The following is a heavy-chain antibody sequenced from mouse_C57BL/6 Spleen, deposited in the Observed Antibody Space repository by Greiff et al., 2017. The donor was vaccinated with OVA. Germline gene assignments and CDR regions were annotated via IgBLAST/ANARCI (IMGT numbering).Heavy chain of an antibody. J-gene: IGHJ4*01. CDR1: GFTFSDYY. CDR3: ARGAPLMDY. Sequence: DVMLVESEGRLVQPGSSMKLSCTASGFTFSDYYMAWVRQVPEKGLEWVANINYDGSSTYYLDSLKSRFIISRDNAKNILYLQMSSLKSEDTATYYCARGAPLMDYWGQGTSVTVSS. CDR2: INYDGSST. V-gene: IGHV5-16*01.